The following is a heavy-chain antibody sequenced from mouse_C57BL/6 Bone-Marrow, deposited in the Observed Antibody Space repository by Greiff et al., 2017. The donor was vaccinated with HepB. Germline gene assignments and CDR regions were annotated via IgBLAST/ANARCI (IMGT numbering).Heavy chain of an antibody. CDR2: IDPETGGT. D-gene: IGHD1-1*01. Sequence: VQRVESGAELVRPGASVTLSCKASGYTFTDYEMHWVKQTPVHGLEWIGAIDPETGGTAYNQKFKGKAILTADKSSSTAYMELRSLTSEDSAVYYCTRRGITTVVAPGFAYWGQGTLVTVSA. CDR3: TRRGITTVVAPGFAY. CDR1: GYTFTDYE. V-gene: IGHV1-15*01. J-gene: IGHJ3*01.